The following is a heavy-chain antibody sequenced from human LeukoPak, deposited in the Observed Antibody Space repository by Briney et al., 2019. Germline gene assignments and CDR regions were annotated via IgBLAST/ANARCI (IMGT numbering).Heavy chain of an antibody. Sequence: GGSLRLSCAGSGFAFSSYPMSWVRQAPGKGLQWVSAISNGGGTAYYADSVKGRFTISRDNSKSTLYLQMDSLRAEDTAIYYCAARPRMPPRFDFWGQGALVTVSS. J-gene: IGHJ4*02. D-gene: IGHD2-2*01. CDR3: AARPRMPPRFDF. CDR1: GFAFSSYP. CDR2: ISNGGGTA. V-gene: IGHV3-23*01.